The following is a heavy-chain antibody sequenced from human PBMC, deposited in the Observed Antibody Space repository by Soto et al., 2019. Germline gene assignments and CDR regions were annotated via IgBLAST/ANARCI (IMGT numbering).Heavy chain of an antibody. CDR2: IYYSGST. Sequence: PSETLSLTCTVSGGSISSGGHYWSWIRQHPGKGLEWIGYIYYSGSTYYNPSLKSRVTISVDTSKNQFSLKLSSVTAADTAVYYCARYRRSSRHHDYWGQGTLVTVSS. CDR1: GGSISSGGHY. J-gene: IGHJ4*02. D-gene: IGHD6-13*01. CDR3: ARYRRSSRHHDY. V-gene: IGHV4-31*03.